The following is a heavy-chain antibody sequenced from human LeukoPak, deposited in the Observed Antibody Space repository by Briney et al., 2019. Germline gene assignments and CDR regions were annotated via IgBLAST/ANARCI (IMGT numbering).Heavy chain of an antibody. CDR1: GGSFSCYY. Sequence: SETLSLTCAVYGGSFSCYYWSWIRQPPGKGLEWIGEINHSGSTNYNPSLKSRVTISVDTSKNQFSLKLSSVTAADTAVYYCATAPGYDFWSGYYNWGQGILVTVSS. D-gene: IGHD3-3*01. CDR3: ATAPGYDFWSGYYN. J-gene: IGHJ4*02. V-gene: IGHV4-34*01. CDR2: INHSGST.